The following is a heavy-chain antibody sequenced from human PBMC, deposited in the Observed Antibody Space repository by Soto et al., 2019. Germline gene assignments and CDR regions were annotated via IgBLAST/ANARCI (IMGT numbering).Heavy chain of an antibody. CDR2: INASGGRT. CDR1: GFTFDGYA. Sequence: EVQLLESGGGLAQPWGSLRLSCAASGFTFDGYAMSWVRQAPGKGLEWVSVINASGGRTFYAESVKGRFTISRDNSKNTLYLQMNSLRGEDTAVYYCSKGPTTVTTRYFDPWGQGTLVTVSS. D-gene: IGHD4-17*01. CDR3: SKGPTTVTTRYFDP. J-gene: IGHJ5*02. V-gene: IGHV3-23*01.